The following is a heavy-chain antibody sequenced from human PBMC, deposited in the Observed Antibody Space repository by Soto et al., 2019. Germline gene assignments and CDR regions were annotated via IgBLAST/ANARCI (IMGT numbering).Heavy chain of an antibody. CDR2: MNPNSGNT. V-gene: IGHV1-8*01. D-gene: IGHD3-22*01. CDR1: GYTFTSYD. Sequence: ASVKVSCKASGYTFTSYDINWVRQATGQGLEWMGWMNPNSGNTGYAQKFQGRVTMTRNTSISTAYMELSSLRSEDTAVYYCARRSRTYYYDSSGHFHFDYWGQGTLVTVSS. J-gene: IGHJ4*02. CDR3: ARRSRTYYYDSSGHFHFDY.